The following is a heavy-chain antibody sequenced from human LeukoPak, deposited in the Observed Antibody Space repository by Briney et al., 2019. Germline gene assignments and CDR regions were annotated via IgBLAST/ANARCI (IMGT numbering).Heavy chain of an antibody. CDR1: GFTFSSYS. V-gene: IGHV3-21*01. CDR3: ASPTTVVTDDAYNWFDH. Sequence: PGGSLRLSCAASGFTFSSYSMNWVRQAPGKGLEWVSSISSSSSYIYYADSVKGRFTISRDNAKNSLYLQMNSLRAEDTAVYYCASPTTVVTDDAYNWFDHWGQGTLVTVSS. CDR2: ISSSSSYI. J-gene: IGHJ5*02. D-gene: IGHD4-23*01.